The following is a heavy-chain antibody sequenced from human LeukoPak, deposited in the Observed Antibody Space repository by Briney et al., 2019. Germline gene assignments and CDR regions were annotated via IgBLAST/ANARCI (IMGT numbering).Heavy chain of an antibody. J-gene: IGHJ4*02. CDR2: ISYDGSNK. D-gene: IGHD3-10*01. CDR3: ANSIRGGFITFGY. Sequence: GRSLRLSCAASGFTFSSYAMHWVRQAPGKGLEWVAVISYDGSNKYYADSVKGRFTISRDNSKNTLYLQMNSLRAEDTAIYFCANSIRGGFITFGYWGQGTLVTVSS. V-gene: IGHV3-30-3*01. CDR1: GFTFSSYA.